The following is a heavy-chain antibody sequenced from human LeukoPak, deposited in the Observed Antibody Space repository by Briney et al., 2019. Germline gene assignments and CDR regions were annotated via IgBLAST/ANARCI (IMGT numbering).Heavy chain of an antibody. Sequence: GGSLRLSCAASGFTFSSYWMSWVRQAPGKGLEWVANIKQDGSEKYYVDSVKGRFTISRDNAKNSLYLQMNSLRAEDTAVYYCAREYLLRVGARDGYNWGNENWYFDLWGRGTLVTVSS. V-gene: IGHV3-7*01. CDR1: GFTFSSYW. CDR3: AREYLLRVGARDGYNWGNENWYFDL. J-gene: IGHJ2*01. CDR2: IKQDGSEK. D-gene: IGHD5-24*01.